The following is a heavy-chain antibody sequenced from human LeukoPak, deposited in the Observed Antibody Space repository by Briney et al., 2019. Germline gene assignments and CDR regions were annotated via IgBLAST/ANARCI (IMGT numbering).Heavy chain of an antibody. J-gene: IGHJ5*02. CDR2: IYYSGST. Sequence: SETLSLTCTVSGGSVSSGNYYWTWIRQPPGKGLEWIGYIYYSGSTNYNSSLKSRVTISVDTSKNQFSLKLSSVTAADTAVYYCARDHGGSSLGWFDPWGQGTLVTVSS. V-gene: IGHV4-61*01. CDR3: ARDHGGSSLGWFDP. CDR1: GGSVSSGNYY. D-gene: IGHD1-26*01.